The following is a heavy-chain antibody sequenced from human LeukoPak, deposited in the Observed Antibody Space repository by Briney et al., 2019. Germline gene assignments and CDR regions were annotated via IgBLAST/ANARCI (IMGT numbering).Heavy chain of an antibody. CDR1: GYTFTGYY. V-gene: IGHV1-2*02. J-gene: IGHJ4*02. CDR2: INPNSGGT. D-gene: IGHD1-1*01. CDR3: ARALEVGDY. Sequence: GASVKVSCKASGYTFTGYYMHWVRQAPGQGLEWMGWINPNSGGTNYAQKFQGRVTMARDTSIITVYMELSSLISDDTAMYYCARALEVGDYWGQGTLVTVSS.